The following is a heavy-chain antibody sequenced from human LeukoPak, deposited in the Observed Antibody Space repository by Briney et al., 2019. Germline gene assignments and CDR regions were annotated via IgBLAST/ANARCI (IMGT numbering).Heavy chain of an antibody. CDR2: ISYSGST. V-gene: IGHV4-59*01. Sequence: PSETLSLTCTVSGGSISNYYWSWIRQPPGKGLEWIGYISYSGSTISNPSLKSRVTISVDTSKNQFSLKLTSVTAADTALYSCARTKLYCSGGSCYSSLDYWGQGTLVTVSS. CDR3: ARTKLYCSGGSCYSSLDY. CDR1: GGSISNYY. J-gene: IGHJ4*02. D-gene: IGHD2-15*01.